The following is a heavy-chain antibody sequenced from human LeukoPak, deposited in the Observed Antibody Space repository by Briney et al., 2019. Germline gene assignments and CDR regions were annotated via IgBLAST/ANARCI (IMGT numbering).Heavy chain of an antibody. D-gene: IGHD6-19*01. CDR1: GFTVSSNY. V-gene: IGHV3-53*01. Sequence: GGSLRLSCAASGFTVSSNYMNWVRQAPGKGPEWVSVIYSGGSTYYADSVKDRFTISRDNSRNTLFLQMNSLRAEDTAVYYCARDSASGWYHAYWGQGTLVTVSS. J-gene: IGHJ4*02. CDR2: IYSGGST. CDR3: ARDSASGWYHAY.